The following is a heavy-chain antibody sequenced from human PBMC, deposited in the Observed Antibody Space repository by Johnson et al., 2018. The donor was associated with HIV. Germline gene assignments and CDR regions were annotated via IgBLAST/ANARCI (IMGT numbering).Heavy chain of an antibody. J-gene: IGHJ3*02. CDR2: LWSGGNT. V-gene: IGHV3-66*01. CDR1: GLSVSNNY. CDR3: ARELRGGHTDAFDI. D-gene: IGHD5-18*01. Sequence: MQLVESGGGLVQPGGSLRLSCAASGLSVSNNYMSWVRQAPGKGLEWVSVLWSGGNTWYAGSVTGRFTISRDNAKNSLYLQMNSLRAEDTAVYYCARELRGGHTDAFDIWGQGTMVTVSS.